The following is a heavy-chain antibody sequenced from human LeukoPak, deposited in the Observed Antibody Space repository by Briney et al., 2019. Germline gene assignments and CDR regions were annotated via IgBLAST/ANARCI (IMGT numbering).Heavy chain of an antibody. CDR3: ASAYYYDSSGYSLTAAFDI. V-gene: IGHV4-39*01. CDR1: GGSISSSSYY. Sequence: SETRSLTCTVSGGSISSSSYYWGWIRQPPGKGLEWIGSIYYSGSTYYDPSLKSRVTISVDTSKNQFSLKLSSVTAADTAVYYCASAYYYDSSGYSLTAAFDIWGQGTMVTVSS. D-gene: IGHD3-22*01. CDR2: IYYSGST. J-gene: IGHJ3*02.